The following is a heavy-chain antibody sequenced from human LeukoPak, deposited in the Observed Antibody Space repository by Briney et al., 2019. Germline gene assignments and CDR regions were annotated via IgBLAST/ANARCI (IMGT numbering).Heavy chain of an antibody. J-gene: IGHJ5*02. CDR1: GASVSSGSYY. V-gene: IGHV4-61*01. CDR2: IFYNGNT. Sequence: SETLSLTCNVSGASVSSGSYYWSWIRQPPGKGLEWIGYIFYNGNTKYNPSLKSRVTISVDTSKNQFFLKLSSLTAADTAVYYCAKGGASSIPFDPWGQGTLVTVSS. CDR3: AKGGASSIPFDP. D-gene: IGHD2-2*01.